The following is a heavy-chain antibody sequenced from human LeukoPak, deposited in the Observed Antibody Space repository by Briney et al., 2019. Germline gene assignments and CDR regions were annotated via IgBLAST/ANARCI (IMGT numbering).Heavy chain of an antibody. CDR1: GFTFSRYT. CDR3: ARVASGPNDY. J-gene: IGHJ4*02. D-gene: IGHD6-19*01. CDR2: ISPTSGSI. V-gene: IGHV3-21*04. Sequence: GGSLRLSCAASGFTFSRYTMIWVRQAPGKGLEWVSSISPTSGSIYYADSVQGRFTISRDNAKNSLYLQMNSLRAEDTAVYYCARVASGPNDYWGQGTLVTVSS.